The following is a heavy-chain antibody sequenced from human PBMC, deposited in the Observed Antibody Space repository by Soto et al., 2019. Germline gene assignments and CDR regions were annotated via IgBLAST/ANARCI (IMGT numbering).Heavy chain of an antibody. Sequence: QLRLQDSGSGVVRTSETLSLTCTVSGGSITHGGFSWSWIRQSPGKGLEWIGYIGHLENTYFHPTFQSRLTMSIDRSKNQFSLNLSSVTAADRAVYYCARGGGNDPFDSWGEGVLVSVSS. J-gene: IGHJ4*02. CDR2: IGHLENT. D-gene: IGHD5-12*01. CDR1: GGSITHGGFS. V-gene: IGHV4-30-2*06. CDR3: ARGGGNDPFDS.